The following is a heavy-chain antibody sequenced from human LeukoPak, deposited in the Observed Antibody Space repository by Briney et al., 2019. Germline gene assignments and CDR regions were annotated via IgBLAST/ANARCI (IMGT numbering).Heavy chain of an antibody. D-gene: IGHD6-19*01. CDR2: INADNGNT. Sequence: GASVKVSCKASGYTFTNYAIHWVRQAPGQRLEWMGWINADNGNTKYSQESQGRVTITRDTSASTAYMELSSLRSEDMAVYYCAKSRWLDRDALDIWGQGTMVTVSS. J-gene: IGHJ3*02. CDR3: AKSRWLDRDALDI. V-gene: IGHV1-3*03. CDR1: GYTFTNYA.